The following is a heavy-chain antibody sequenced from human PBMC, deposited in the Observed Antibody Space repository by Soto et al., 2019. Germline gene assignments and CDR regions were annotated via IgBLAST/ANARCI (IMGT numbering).Heavy chain of an antibody. V-gene: IGHV3-23*01. CDR1: GFTFSSYA. Sequence: EVHLLESGGGFVQPGGSLRLSCVASGFTFSSYAMTWVRQAPGKGLEWVASISGSAISTEYADSVRGRFTISRDNSKNTVFLQMQSLRADDSATYYCVNWNDEDVDWGQVTLVAVSS. J-gene: IGHJ4*01. CDR2: ISGSAIST. D-gene: IGHD1-1*01. CDR3: VNWNDEDVD.